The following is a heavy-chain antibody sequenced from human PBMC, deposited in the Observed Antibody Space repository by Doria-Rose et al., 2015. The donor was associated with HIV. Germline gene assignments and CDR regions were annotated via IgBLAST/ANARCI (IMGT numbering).Heavy chain of an antibody. J-gene: IGHJ4*02. CDR3: VKDMKYSSTLYYFHY. D-gene: IGHD6-13*01. V-gene: IGHV3-9*01. Sequence: EVQLVESGGGPVQPGRSLRLSCVASGFIFDDYAMHWVRQAPGKGLEWLSGISWNSAKIDYADSVKGRFTISRDNAKNSLYLQMNCLRVEDSALYYCVKDMKYSSTLYYFHYWGQGTLVTVSS. CDR2: ISWNSAKI. CDR1: GFIFDDYA.